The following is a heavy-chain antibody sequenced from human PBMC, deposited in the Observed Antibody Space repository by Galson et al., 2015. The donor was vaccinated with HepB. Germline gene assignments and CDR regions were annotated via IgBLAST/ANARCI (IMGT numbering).Heavy chain of an antibody. CDR3: ARGDYAQYYYGVDV. CDR1: GYTFSDYY. J-gene: IGHJ6*02. Sequence: SVKVSCKASGYTFSDYYLHWVRQAPGQGLEWMGWINPRIGGTNYALKFQGRVLMTRDTSISTVYMELKTLTYDDTAVYYCARGDYAQYYYGVDVWGQGTTVTVSS. V-gene: IGHV1-2*02. D-gene: IGHD4-17*01. CDR2: INPRIGGT.